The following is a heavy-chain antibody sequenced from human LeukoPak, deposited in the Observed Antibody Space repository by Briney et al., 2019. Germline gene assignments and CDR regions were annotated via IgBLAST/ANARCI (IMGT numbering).Heavy chain of an antibody. Sequence: PGGSLRLSCAASGLTFSNYWMSWVRQAPGKGLEWVANIKEDGNEKYYVDSVKGRFTISRDNAKKSLYLQMNSLRAEDTAVYYCARDRSRFYYWGQGTPVTVPS. V-gene: IGHV3-7*01. J-gene: IGHJ4*02. CDR1: GLTFSNYW. CDR3: ARDRSRFYY. CDR2: IKEDGNEK. D-gene: IGHD2-2*01.